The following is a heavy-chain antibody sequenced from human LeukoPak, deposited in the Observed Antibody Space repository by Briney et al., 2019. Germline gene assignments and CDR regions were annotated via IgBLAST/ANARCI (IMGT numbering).Heavy chain of an antibody. Sequence: SETLSLTCTVSGGSISSYYWSWIRQPPGKGLEWIGYIYYSGSTNYNPSLKSRVTISVDTSKNQFSLKLSSVTAADTAVYYCARPILDQLERPHDAFDIWGQGTMVTVSS. CDR3: ARPILDQLERPHDAFDI. CDR2: IYYSGST. V-gene: IGHV4-59*08. D-gene: IGHD1-1*01. CDR1: GGSISSYY. J-gene: IGHJ3*02.